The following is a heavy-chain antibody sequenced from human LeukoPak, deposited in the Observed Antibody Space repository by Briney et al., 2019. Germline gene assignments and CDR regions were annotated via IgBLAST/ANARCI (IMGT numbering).Heavy chain of an antibody. CDR2: IIPIFGTA. Sequence: GSSVKVSCKASGGTFSSCAINWVRQAPGQGLEWMGGIIPIFGTANYAQKFQGRVTITADESTSTAYMELSSLRSEDTAVYYCARVTHYDILTGYPNWFDPWGQGTLVTVSS. D-gene: IGHD3-9*01. V-gene: IGHV1-69*01. CDR3: ARVTHYDILTGYPNWFDP. J-gene: IGHJ5*02. CDR1: GGTFSSCA.